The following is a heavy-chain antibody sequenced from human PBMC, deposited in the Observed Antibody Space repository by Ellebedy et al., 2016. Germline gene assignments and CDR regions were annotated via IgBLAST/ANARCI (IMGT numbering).Heavy chain of an antibody. V-gene: IGHV3-7*03. J-gene: IGHJ4*02. Sequence: GGSLRLSCAASGFTFSSYWMSWVRQAPGKGLEWVANIKQDGSEKYYVDSVKGRFTISRDNSKNTLYLQMNSLRAEDTAVYYCTKELIVWSGYNYFDDWGQGTLVTVSS. CDR2: IKQDGSEK. CDR3: TKELIVWSGYNYFDD. CDR1: GFTFSSYW. D-gene: IGHD3-3*01.